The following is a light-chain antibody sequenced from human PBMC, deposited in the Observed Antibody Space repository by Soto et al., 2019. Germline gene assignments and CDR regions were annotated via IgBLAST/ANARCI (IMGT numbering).Light chain of an antibody. CDR2: KGS. Sequence: DIQMTQSPSTLSASVGDRVTITCRASQSISSWLAWYQQKPGRAPKLLIYKGSSLESGVPSRFSRSRSGTEFTSTIGSLQPDEFASYYCQQYNGFSATFGGGTKVEIK. J-gene: IGKJ4*01. CDR1: QSISSW. V-gene: IGKV1-5*03. CDR3: QQYNGFSAT.